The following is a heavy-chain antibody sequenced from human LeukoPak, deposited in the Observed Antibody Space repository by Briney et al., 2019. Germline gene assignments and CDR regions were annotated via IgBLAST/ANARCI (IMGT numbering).Heavy chain of an antibody. Sequence: ASVKASCKASGYTFTSYAISWVRQAPGQGLEWMGWISTYNGNTNYAQKLQGRVTMTTDTSTSTAYMELRSLRSDDTAVYYCARVLLRYYFDYWGQGTLVTVSS. D-gene: IGHD3-10*01. CDR3: ARVLLRYYFDY. CDR1: GYTFTSYA. J-gene: IGHJ4*02. V-gene: IGHV1-18*01. CDR2: ISTYNGNT.